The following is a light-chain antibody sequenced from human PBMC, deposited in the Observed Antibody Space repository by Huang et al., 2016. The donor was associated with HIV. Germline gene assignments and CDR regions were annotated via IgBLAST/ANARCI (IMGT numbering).Light chain of an antibody. CDR2: GAS. J-gene: IGKJ1*01. Sequence: EIVLTQSPGTLSLSPGERATLSCRASQSVSSKDLAWYQQKPGQAPRLLIYGASSRATGIPDRFSGSGSGTDFTLIINRLEPEDFAVFYCQQYGLSPWTFGQGTKVEIK. CDR1: QSVSSKD. V-gene: IGKV3-20*01. CDR3: QQYGLSPWT.